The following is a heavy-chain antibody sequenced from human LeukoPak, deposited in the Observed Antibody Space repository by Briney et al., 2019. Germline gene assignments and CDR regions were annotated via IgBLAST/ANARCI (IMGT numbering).Heavy chain of an antibody. V-gene: IGHV3-48*03. CDR3: ARDSHKFDSSGYYPDAFDT. J-gene: IGHJ3*02. CDR1: GLTFSSYE. CDR2: ISSSGSSI. Sequence: GGSLRLSCAASGLTFSSYEMNWVRQAPGKGLEWVSYISSSGSSIYYADSVKGRFTICRDNAKKSLYLQMHSLRAEDTAVYYCARDSHKFDSSGYYPDAFDTWGQGTMVTVSS. D-gene: IGHD3-22*01.